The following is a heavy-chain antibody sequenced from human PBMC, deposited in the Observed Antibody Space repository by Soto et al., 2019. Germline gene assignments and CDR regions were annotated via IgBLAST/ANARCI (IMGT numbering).Heavy chain of an antibody. CDR1: GYTFTSYG. CDR2: INAYNGNT. D-gene: IGHD5-12*01. V-gene: IGHV1-18*01. CDR3: ARKDSGYDLAPPYFDY. Sequence: ASVKVSCKASGYTFTSYGISWVRQAPGQGLEWMGWINAYNGNTNYAQKLQGRVTMTTDTSASTAYMELSSLRSEDTAVYYCARKDSGYDLAPPYFDYWGQGTLVTVSS. J-gene: IGHJ4*02.